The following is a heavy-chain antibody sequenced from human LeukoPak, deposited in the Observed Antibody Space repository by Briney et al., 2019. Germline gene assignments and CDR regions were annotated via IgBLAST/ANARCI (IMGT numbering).Heavy chain of an antibody. CDR1: GFTFSSYA. D-gene: IGHD3-10*01. CDR3: AKSPDGSGSYLYDY. Sequence: PGGSLRLSCAASGFTFSSYAMSWVRQAPGKGLEWVSAISDSGGSTYYADSVKGRFTISRDNSKNTLYLQMNSLRAEDTAVYYCAKSPDGSGSYLYDYWGQGTLVTVSS. J-gene: IGHJ4*02. V-gene: IGHV3-23*01. CDR2: ISDSGGST.